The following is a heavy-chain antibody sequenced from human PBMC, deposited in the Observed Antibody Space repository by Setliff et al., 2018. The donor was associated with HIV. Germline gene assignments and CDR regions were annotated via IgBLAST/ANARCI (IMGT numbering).Heavy chain of an antibody. J-gene: IGHJ4*02. CDR3: AKEGDRYGLDLDY. CDR2: INAGDDNT. Sequence: GASVKVSCKAFGYTFSTNAIHWVRQAPGQRLEWMGYINAGDDNTRYSEKFQGRVTITADTSTDTAYMELSSLRSEDTAVYYCAKEGDRYGLDLDYWGQGTLVTVSS. CDR1: GYTFSTNA. V-gene: IGHV1-3*01. D-gene: IGHD5-18*01.